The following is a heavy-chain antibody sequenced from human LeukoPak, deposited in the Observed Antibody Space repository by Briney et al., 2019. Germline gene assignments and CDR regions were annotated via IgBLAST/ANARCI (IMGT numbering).Heavy chain of an antibody. CDR2: IYCTGIT. CDR1: GGSISSGGYY. D-gene: IGHD3-16*01. CDR3: AASSGVTLGRF. Sequence: SETLSLTCAVYGGSISSGGYYWSWIRQHPGKGLEWIGYIYCTGITSYNPSLKSRVTMSVDTSMNQVSLKVTSLTAADTAVYYCAASSGVTLGRFWGQGALVTVSS. J-gene: IGHJ4*02. V-gene: IGHV4-31*11.